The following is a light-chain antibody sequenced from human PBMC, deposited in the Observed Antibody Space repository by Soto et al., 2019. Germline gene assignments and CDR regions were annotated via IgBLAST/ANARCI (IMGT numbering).Light chain of an antibody. CDR1: SSDVGGYNY. CDR3: SSYAGNNNLL. V-gene: IGLV2-8*01. J-gene: IGLJ2*01. CDR2: EVT. Sequence: QSALTQPPSASGSPGQSVTISCTGTSSDVGGYNYVSWYQRHPGKAPKLVIYEVTKRPSGVPDRFSGSKSGNTASLTVSGLQADDEADYHCSSYAGNNNLLFGEGTKLTVL.